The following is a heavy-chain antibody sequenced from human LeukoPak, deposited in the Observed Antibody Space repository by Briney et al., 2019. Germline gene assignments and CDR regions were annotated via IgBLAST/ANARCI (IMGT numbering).Heavy chain of an antibody. Sequence: GGPLRLSCTASGFTFSGYAMSWVRQAPGRGLEWVSTISGSGDTTYYADSVKGRLTISRDNSKNTLYLQMNSLRAEDTAVYYCAKDRRSGGSCSDYWGQGTLVTVSS. CDR3: AKDRRSGGSCSDY. CDR1: GFTFSGYA. D-gene: IGHD2-15*01. CDR2: ISGSGDTT. V-gene: IGHV3-23*01. J-gene: IGHJ4*02.